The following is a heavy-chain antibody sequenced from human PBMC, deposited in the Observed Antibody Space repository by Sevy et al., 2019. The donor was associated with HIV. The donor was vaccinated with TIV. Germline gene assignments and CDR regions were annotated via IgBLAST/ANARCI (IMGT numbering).Heavy chain of an antibody. CDR2: INHSGDS. J-gene: IGHJ6*02. CDR1: GGSFSGQH. D-gene: IGHD3-3*01. V-gene: IGHV4-34*01. CDR3: ARGGLRFLEWLGLLDYDGMDV. Sequence: SETLSLTCAVYGGSFSGQHWTWLRQTPGKGLEWIGEINHSGDSNYTPSLKSRVTISVDTSKKQFSLKLSSLTAADTAVYYCARGGLRFLEWLGLLDYDGMDVWGQGTTVTVSS.